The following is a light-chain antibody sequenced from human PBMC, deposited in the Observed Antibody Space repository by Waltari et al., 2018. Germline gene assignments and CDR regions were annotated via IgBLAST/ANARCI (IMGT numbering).Light chain of an antibody. V-gene: IGKV4-1*01. CDR2: WAS. CDR1: QSVLYSSNNKNY. Sequence: DIVMTQSPDSLAVSLGERATINCKSSQSVLYSSNNKNYLAWYQQKPGQPPKLLIYWASTRESGVPDRFSGSVSGTEFTLTISSLQAEDVAVYYCQQYYSTPPYTFGQGTKLEIK. J-gene: IGKJ2*01. CDR3: QQYYSTPPYT.